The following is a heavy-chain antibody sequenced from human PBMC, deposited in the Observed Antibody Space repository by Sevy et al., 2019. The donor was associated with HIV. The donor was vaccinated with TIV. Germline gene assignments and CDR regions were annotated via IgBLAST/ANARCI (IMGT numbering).Heavy chain of an antibody. CDR3: VSLCLSYRSVWSYFDY. Sequence: GGSLRLSCAISGFTVNDKYIIWVRQAPGKGLEWVSVIFSSGSTYYADSAKGRFTIARDNSKDRVDLQMNSLGATDTSVYYCVSLCLSYRSVWSYFDYWGQGTLVTVSS. CDR1: GFTVNDKY. V-gene: IGHV3-66*02. J-gene: IGHJ4*02. D-gene: IGHD6-19*01. CDR2: IFSSGST.